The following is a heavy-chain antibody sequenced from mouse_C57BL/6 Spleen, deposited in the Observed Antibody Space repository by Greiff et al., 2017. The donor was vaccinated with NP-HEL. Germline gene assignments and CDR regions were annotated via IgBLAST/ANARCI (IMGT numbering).Heavy chain of an antibody. Sequence: QVHVKQSGAELARPGASVKLSCKASGYTFTSYGISWVKQRTGQGLEWIGEIYPRSGNTYYNEKFKGKATLTADKSSSTAYMELRSLTSEDSAVYFCEGDYEDYAMDYWGQGTSVTVSS. CDR2: IYPRSGNT. CDR3: EGDYEDYAMDY. V-gene: IGHV1-81*01. J-gene: IGHJ4*01. D-gene: IGHD2-4*01. CDR1: GYTFTSYG.